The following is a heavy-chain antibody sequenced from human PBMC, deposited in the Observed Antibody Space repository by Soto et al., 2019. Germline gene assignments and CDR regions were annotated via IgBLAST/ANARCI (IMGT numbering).Heavy chain of an antibody. V-gene: IGHV3-23*01. CDR2: ISTSTDAT. J-gene: IGHJ4*02. D-gene: IGHD6-6*01. CDR3: AKDRTVAARTFDY. CDR1: GFAFSNYA. Sequence: GGSLRLSCAASGFAFSNYAMHWVRQAPGKGLEWVSSISTSTDATYYADSVKGRFTISRDDSKNTLYLQMNSLRAEDSAVYYCAKDRTVAARTFDYWGQGTLVTVSS.